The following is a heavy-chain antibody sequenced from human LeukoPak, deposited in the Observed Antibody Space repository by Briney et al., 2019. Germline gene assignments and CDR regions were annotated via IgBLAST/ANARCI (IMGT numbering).Heavy chain of an antibody. CDR3: ARDGTIAAAGLYFDY. V-gene: IGHV4-39*07. Sequence: SETLSLTCTVSSGSISSSTYYWSWIRQPPGKGLEWIGRIYTSGSTNYNPSLKSRVTMSVDTSKNQVSLNLSSVTAADTAVYYCARDGTIAAAGLYFDYWGQGTLVTVSS. CDR2: IYTSGST. D-gene: IGHD6-13*01. CDR1: SGSISSSTYY. J-gene: IGHJ4*02.